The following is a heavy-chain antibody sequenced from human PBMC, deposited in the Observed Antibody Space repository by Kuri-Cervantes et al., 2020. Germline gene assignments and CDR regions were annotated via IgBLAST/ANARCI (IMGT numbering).Heavy chain of an antibody. J-gene: IGHJ6*03. D-gene: IGHD2-2*01. CDR1: GGTFSSYA. CDR3: ARSERDIVVVPAAISAYYYYMDV. V-gene: IGHV1-69*05. Sequence: SVKVSCKASGGTFSSYAISWVRQAPGQGLEWMGGIIPIFGTANYAQKFQGSVTITTDESTSTAYMELRSLRSEDTAVYYCARSERDIVVVPAAISAYYYYMDVWGKGTTVTVSS. CDR2: IIPIFGTA.